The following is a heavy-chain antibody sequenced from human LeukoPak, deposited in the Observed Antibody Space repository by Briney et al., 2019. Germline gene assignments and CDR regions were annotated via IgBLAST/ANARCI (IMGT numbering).Heavy chain of an antibody. CDR2: ISSSKSYI. CDR1: RFTFISHR. Sequence: GGALRHSRVASRFTFISHRMNEVGPAPARGVEWVSSISSSKSYIYYPDSVSGRLTISRDNAKNSLYLQTNSLRAEDTAVYYCARDSFVWGSSVPLDSWGQGTLVTVSS. CDR3: ARDSFVWGSSVPLDS. J-gene: IGHJ5*02. D-gene: IGHD3-16*01. V-gene: IGHV3-21*01.